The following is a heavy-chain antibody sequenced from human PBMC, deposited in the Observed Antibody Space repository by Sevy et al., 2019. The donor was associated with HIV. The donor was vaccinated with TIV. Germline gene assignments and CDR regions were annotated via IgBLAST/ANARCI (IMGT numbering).Heavy chain of an antibody. Sequence: GGSLRLSCAASGFTFSTYAMSWVRQAPGKGLEWVSAISGSGGSTYYADSMEGRFIISRDKSKYTLYLQMNSLRAEDTAVYYCAKGDSTFYGLDVWGQGTTVTVSS. V-gene: IGHV3-23*01. D-gene: IGHD6-13*01. CDR3: AKGDSTFYGLDV. J-gene: IGHJ6*02. CDR1: GFTFSTYA. CDR2: ISGSGGST.